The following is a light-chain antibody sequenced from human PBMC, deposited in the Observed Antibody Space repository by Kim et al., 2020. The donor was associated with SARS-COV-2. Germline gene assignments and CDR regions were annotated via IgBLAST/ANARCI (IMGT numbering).Light chain of an antibody. CDR3: YSTYGRGSERGV. CDR1: ALPKKF. CDR2: EDN. Sequence: PGQAARITCSGDALPKKFAFWYQQKSGQAPILVIYEDNKRPSGIPEKFSGSSSGTMATLSISGAQVEDEADYYCYSTYGRGSERGVFGGGTQLTVL. J-gene: IGLJ3*02. V-gene: IGLV3-10*01.